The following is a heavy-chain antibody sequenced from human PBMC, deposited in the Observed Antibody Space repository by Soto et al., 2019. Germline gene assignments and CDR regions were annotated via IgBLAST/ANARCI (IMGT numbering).Heavy chain of an antibody. J-gene: IGHJ4*02. D-gene: IGHD1-26*01. CDR1: GFTIDDYA. V-gene: IGHV3-9*01. CDR2: ISSNNENK. Sequence: GGSLRLSCAASGFTIDDYAIHWVPQVPGKGLEGVSGISSNNENKEYAEYVKSRITNSRDNAKKSLFLQMNSLRPEDTALYYCVKDMKWGGMTTIHYFDSWGQGTLVTVSS. CDR3: VKDMKWGGMTTIHYFDS.